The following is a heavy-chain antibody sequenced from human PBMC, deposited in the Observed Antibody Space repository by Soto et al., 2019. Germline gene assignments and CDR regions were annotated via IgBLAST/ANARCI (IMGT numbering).Heavy chain of an antibody. CDR3: ARGAVVNFDS. D-gene: IGHD3-22*01. J-gene: IGHJ4*02. Sequence: SETLSLTCTVSGGSISSGYYYWSWIRQPPGKGLEWIGYIYHSGSTYYNPSLKSRVTISVDRSKNQFSLKLTSVTAADTAVYYCARGAVVNFDSWGQGTLVTVSS. CDR1: GGSISSGYYY. V-gene: IGHV4-30-2*01. CDR2: IYHSGST.